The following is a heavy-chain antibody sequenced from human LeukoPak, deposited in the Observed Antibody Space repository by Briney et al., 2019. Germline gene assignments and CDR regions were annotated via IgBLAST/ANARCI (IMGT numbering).Heavy chain of an antibody. CDR2: IIPIFGIA. CDR3: VREKANWFDP. J-gene: IGHJ5*02. V-gene: IGHV1-69*04. Sequence: ASVKVSCKASGGTFSSYAISWVRQAPGQGLEWMGRIIPIFGIANYAQKFQGRVTITADKSTSTAYMELSSLRSEDTAVYYCVREKANWFDPWGQGTLVTVAS. CDR1: GGTFSSYA.